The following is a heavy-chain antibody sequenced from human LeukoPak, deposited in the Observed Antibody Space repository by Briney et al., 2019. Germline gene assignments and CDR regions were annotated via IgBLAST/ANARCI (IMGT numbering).Heavy chain of an antibody. D-gene: IGHD6-19*01. CDR2: IYYSGST. Sequence: SETLSLTCTVSGGSISSYYWSWIRQPPGKGLEWIGYIYYSGSTNYNPSLKSRVTISVDTSKNQFSLKLSSVTAADTAVYYCARGRPYSSGWYTPYNWFDPWGQGTLVTVSS. CDR3: ARGRPYSSGWYTPYNWFDP. V-gene: IGHV4-59*12. J-gene: IGHJ5*02. CDR1: GGSISSYY.